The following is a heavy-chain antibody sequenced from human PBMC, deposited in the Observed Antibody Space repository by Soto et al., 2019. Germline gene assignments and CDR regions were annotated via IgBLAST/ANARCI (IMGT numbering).Heavy chain of an antibody. J-gene: IGHJ3*02. D-gene: IGHD3-22*01. Sequence: ASVKVSCKASGYTFTSYGISWVRQAPGQGLEWMGWISAYNGNTNYAQKLQGRVTMTTDTSTSTAYMELRSLRSDDTAVYYCAREINYDSSGYWAGRAFDIWAKGQWSPSPQ. CDR3: AREINYDSSGYWAGRAFDI. CDR2: ISAYNGNT. V-gene: IGHV1-18*04. CDR1: GYTFTSYG.